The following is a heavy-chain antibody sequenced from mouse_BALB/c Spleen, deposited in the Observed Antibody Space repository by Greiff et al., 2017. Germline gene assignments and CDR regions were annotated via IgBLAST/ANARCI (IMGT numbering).Heavy chain of an antibody. CDR1: GYTFSSYW. V-gene: IGHV1-9*01. CDR3: AKIGITLYYFDY. CDR2: ILPGSGST. D-gene: IGHD1-1*01. J-gene: IGHJ2*01. Sequence: QVQLQQSGAELMKPGASVKISCKATGYTFSSYWIEWVKQRPGHGLEWIGEILPGSGSTNYNEKFKGKATFTADTSSNTAYMQLSSLTSEESAVYYCAKIGITLYYFDYWGQGTTLTVSS.